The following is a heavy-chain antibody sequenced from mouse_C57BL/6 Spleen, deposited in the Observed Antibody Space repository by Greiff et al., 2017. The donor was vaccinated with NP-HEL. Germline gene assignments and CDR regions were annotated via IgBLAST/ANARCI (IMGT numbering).Heavy chain of an antibody. CDR2: IYPGDGDT. V-gene: IGHV1-80*01. J-gene: IGHJ2*01. Sequence: QVQLKESGAELVKPGASVKISCKASGYAFSNYWMNWVKQRPGKGLEWIGQIYPGDGDTNYNGKFKAKATLTADKSSSTAYMQLSSLTSEDSAVYFCARSTGTLFDYWGQGTTLTVSS. CDR1: GYAFSNYW. D-gene: IGHD4-1*01. CDR3: ARSTGTLFDY.